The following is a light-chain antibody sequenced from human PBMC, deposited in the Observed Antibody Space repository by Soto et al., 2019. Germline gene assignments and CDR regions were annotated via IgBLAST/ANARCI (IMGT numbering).Light chain of an antibody. V-gene: IGKV1-39*01. CDR1: QSIGTY. CDR2: GAS. Sequence: DIQVTQSPSSLSASVGDRVTITCRASQSIGTYLNWYHQKPGKAPQLLIYGASTLQSGVPSRFSGSGSGTHFTLTINRLQPEDFGTYSCQQSYNTPTFGQGTKVEIK. J-gene: IGKJ1*01. CDR3: QQSYNTPT.